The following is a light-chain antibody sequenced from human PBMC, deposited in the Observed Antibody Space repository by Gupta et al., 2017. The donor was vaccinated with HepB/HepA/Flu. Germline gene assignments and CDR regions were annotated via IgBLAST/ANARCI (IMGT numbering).Light chain of an antibody. V-gene: IGKV3-20*01. CDR1: QNDVNIL. CDR2: ADS. J-gene: IGKJ4*01. CDR3: QQYNMSPLI. Sequence: EIVLTQSTGTLSLSPGERATLSCRAAQNDVNILIAWYQQKPGQAPRLLMDADSSTATGIPDRFSGSGSGTDFTLTSSRLEPEDSAVYDWQQYNMSPLIFGGGTKVESK.